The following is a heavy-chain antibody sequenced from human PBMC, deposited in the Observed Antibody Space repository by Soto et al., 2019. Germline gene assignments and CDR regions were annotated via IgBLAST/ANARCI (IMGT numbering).Heavy chain of an antibody. CDR1: GGTFSSYA. CDR3: ASSNRYYYGSGSYYRDY. J-gene: IGHJ4*02. D-gene: IGHD3-10*01. Sequence: SVKVSCKASGGTFSSYAISWVRQAPGQGLEWMGGIIPIFGTANYAQKFQGRVTITADESTSTAYMELSSLRSEDTAVYYCASSNRYYYGSGSYYRDYWGQGTLVTLSS. V-gene: IGHV1-69*13. CDR2: IIPIFGTA.